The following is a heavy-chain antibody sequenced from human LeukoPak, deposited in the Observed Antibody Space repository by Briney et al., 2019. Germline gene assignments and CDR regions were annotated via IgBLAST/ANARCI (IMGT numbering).Heavy chain of an antibody. V-gene: IGHV4-34*01. D-gene: IGHD6-19*01. CDR1: GGPFSGYY. Sequence: SETLSLTCAVYGGPFSGYYWSWIRQPPGKGLEWIGEINHSGSTNYNPSLKSRVTISVDTSKNQFSLKLSSVTAADTAVYYCARGRGGFNIPVWFDPWGQGTLVTVSS. CDR3: ARGRGGFNIPVWFDP. J-gene: IGHJ5*02. CDR2: INHSGST.